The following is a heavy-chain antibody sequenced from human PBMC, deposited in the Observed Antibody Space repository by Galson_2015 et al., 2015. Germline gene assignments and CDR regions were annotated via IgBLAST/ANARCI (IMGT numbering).Heavy chain of an antibody. D-gene: IGHD3-22*01. V-gene: IGHV5-51*01. J-gene: IGHJ4*02. CDR2: IYPGDSDT. CDR3: ATISYYYDSSGYYVDY. Sequence: SGAEVQKPGESLKISCKGSGYSFTSYWIGWVRQMPGKGLEWMGIIYPGDSDTRYSPSFQGQVTISADKSISTAYLQWSSLKASDTAMYYCATISYYYDSSGYYVDYWGQGTLVTVSS. CDR1: GYSFTSYW.